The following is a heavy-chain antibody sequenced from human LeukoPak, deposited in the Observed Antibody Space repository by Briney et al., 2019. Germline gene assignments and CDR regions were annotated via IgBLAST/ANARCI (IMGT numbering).Heavy chain of an antibody. Sequence: ASVKVSCKASGYTFTSYDINWVRQATGQGLEWMGWMNPNSGNTGYAQKFQGRVTMTRNTSISTAYMELSSLRSEDTAVYYCARGRGIVGDTTFPSWFDPWGQGTLVTVSS. D-gene: IGHD1-26*01. CDR3: ARGRGIVGDTTFPSWFDP. CDR1: GYTFTSYD. CDR2: MNPNSGNT. J-gene: IGHJ5*02. V-gene: IGHV1-8*01.